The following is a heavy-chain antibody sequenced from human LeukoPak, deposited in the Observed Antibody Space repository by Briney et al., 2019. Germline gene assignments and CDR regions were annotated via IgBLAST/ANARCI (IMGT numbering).Heavy chain of an antibody. CDR3: ARGWKRAVAGTRSPQYFQH. J-gene: IGHJ1*01. D-gene: IGHD6-19*01. V-gene: IGHV3-30*02. CDR2: LRYDGSNK. Sequence: GRSLRLSCAASGFTFSSYGMHWVRQAPGKGLEWVAFLRYDGSNKYYADSVKGRFTISRDNSKNTLYVQMNSLIAEDTSVYYCARGWKRAVAGTRSPQYFQHWGQGTLVTVSS. CDR1: GFTFSSYG.